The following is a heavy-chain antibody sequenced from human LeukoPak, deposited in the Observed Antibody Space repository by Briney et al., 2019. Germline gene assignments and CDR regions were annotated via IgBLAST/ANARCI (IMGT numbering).Heavy chain of an antibody. D-gene: IGHD5-12*01. V-gene: IGHV4-34*01. CDR1: GGSFSGYY. CDR3: ARVVVATINY. J-gene: IGHJ4*02. Sequence: SETLSLTCAVYGGSFSGYYWSWIRQPPGKGLEWMGEINHSGSTNYNPSLRSRVTISVDTSKNQFSLKLSSVTAADTAVYYCARVVVATINYWGQGTLVTVSS. CDR2: INHSGST.